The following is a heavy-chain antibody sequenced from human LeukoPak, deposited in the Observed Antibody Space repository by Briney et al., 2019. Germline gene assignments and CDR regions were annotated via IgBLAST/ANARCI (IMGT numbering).Heavy chain of an antibody. D-gene: IGHD1-26*01. V-gene: IGHV3-53*01. J-gene: IGHJ4*02. CDR3: ARGPGGSYYYFDY. CDR1: GFTVSSNY. Sequence: GGSLRLSCAASGFTVSSNYMSWVRQAPGKGLEWVSVIYSGGSTYYADSVKGRFTISRDNSKNTLYLQMNSLRAEDTAVYYCARGPGGSYYYFDYRGQGTLVTVSS. CDR2: IYSGGST.